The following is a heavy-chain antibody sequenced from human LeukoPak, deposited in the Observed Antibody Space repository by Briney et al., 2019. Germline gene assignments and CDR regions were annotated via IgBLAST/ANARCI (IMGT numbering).Heavy chain of an antibody. CDR1: GFTFSSYG. CDR2: ISGSGGST. D-gene: IGHD1-26*01. V-gene: IGHV3-23*01. Sequence: PGGTLRLSCAASGFTFSSYGMSWVRQAPGKGLEWVSAISGSGGSTYYADSVKGRFTISRDNAKNSLYLQMNSLRAEDTAVYYCARPLGATYAFDIWGQGTMVTVSS. CDR3: ARPLGATYAFDI. J-gene: IGHJ3*02.